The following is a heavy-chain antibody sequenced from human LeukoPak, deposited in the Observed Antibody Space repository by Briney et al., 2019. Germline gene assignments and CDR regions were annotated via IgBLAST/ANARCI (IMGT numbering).Heavy chain of an antibody. CDR1: GLPIADFA. J-gene: IGHJ4*02. D-gene: IGHD4-17*01. Sequence: GGSRRLSCVASGLPIADFAMHWFRQAPGKGLEWVSLISGDGVTTFYADSVKGRFTISRDNSKNTLYLQMNSLRAEDTAVYYCAKDRNYGDPYYFDYWGQGTLVTVSS. CDR2: ISGDGVTT. CDR3: AKDRNYGDPYYFDY. V-gene: IGHV3-43*02.